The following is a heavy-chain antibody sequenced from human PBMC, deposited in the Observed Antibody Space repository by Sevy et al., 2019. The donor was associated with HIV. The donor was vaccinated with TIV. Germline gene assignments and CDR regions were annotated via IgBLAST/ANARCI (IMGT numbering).Heavy chain of an antibody. Sequence: GGCLRLSCAASGFTFSNYWMSCVRQAPGKGLEWVANIQEDGSDKYYVDSVKSRFTISRDNAKNSLYLQMNSLRAEDTTVYYCATDPFSVTSSNDYMDVWGKGTTVSVSS. CDR3: ATDPFSVTSSNDYMDV. V-gene: IGHV3-7*01. D-gene: IGHD4-17*01. J-gene: IGHJ6*03. CDR1: GFTFSNYW. CDR2: IQEDGSDK.